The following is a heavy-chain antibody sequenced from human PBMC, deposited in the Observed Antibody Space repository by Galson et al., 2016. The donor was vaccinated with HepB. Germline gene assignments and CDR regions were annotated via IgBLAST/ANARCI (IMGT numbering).Heavy chain of an antibody. V-gene: IGHV1-3*01. CDR2: INAGNGDT. J-gene: IGHJ4*02. CDR1: GYTFTTHA. Sequence: SVKVSCKASGYTFTTHAMHWVRQAPGQRLEWMGWINAGNGDTKYSQEFQGRVTITRDTSASTAYMELSSLRSEDTAVYYCASWAGYCSGGGCYPVFDYWGQGTLVTVSS. D-gene: IGHD2-15*01. CDR3: ASWAGYCSGGGCYPVFDY.